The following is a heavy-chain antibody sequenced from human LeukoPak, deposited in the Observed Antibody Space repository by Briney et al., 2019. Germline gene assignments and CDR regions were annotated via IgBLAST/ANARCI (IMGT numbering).Heavy chain of an antibody. J-gene: IGHJ4*02. CDR1: GFTFSNHA. CDR3: ARGEEFYDSSGYRRLDS. D-gene: IGHD3-22*01. CDR2: INSNGANT. Sequence: PGGSLRLSCAASGFTFSNHAMHWVRQAPGKALEYVAVINSNGANTFHAKSLNDRFTISRDNSKNILYLQTGSLRAEDMAVYYCARGEEFYDSSGYRRLDSWGQGTLVVVSS. V-gene: IGHV3-64*01.